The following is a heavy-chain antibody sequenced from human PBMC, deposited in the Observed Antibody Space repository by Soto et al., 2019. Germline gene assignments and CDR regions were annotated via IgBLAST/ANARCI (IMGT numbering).Heavy chain of an antibody. CDR2: ISAYNGNT. Sequence: QVQLVQSGAEVKKPGASVKVSCKASGYTFTSYGISWVRQAPGQGLERMGWISAYNGNTNYAQMLQGRVTMTTDTSISTAYMDLRSLISVDTTVYYCARDAATGVLSHHWGQGTLVTVCS. CDR3: ARDAATGVLSHH. J-gene: IGHJ4*02. D-gene: IGHD6-6*01. CDR1: GYTFTSYG. V-gene: IGHV1-18*01.